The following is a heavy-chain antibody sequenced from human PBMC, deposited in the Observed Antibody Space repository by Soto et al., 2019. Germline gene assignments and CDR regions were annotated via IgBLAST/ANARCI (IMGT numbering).Heavy chain of an antibody. V-gene: IGHV3-7*01. CDR2: INQDGSER. D-gene: IGHD6-13*01. Sequence: GGSLRLSCAASGVTFGDYWMSWVRQGPGRGLEWVANINQDGSERYYVDSVKGRFTISRDNAKNSLYLQMNSLRGEDTAVYYCARAGGPGTVDYWGQGTLVTVSS. CDR3: ARAGGPGTVDY. J-gene: IGHJ4*02. CDR1: GVTFGDYW.